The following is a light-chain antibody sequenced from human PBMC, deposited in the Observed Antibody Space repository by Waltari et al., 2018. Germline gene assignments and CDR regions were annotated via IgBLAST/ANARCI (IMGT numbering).Light chain of an antibody. CDR3: QSSDSSLTGSEV. Sequence: SVLTQPPFVSGAPGQRVTISCSGSNSAIGPDPDVHWYQQLPGTAPKLLIYDTVRRPSGVSARFSGSKSGTAASLDITGLQPEDDAVYYCQSSDSSLTGSEVFGPGTKVTVL. CDR1: NSAIGPDPD. J-gene: IGLJ1*01. V-gene: IGLV1-40*01. CDR2: DTV.